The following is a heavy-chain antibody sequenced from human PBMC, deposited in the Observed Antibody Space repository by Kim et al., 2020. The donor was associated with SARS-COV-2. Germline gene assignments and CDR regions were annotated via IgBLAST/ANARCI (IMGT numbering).Heavy chain of an antibody. CDR3: AKDYSYGTHYYYMDV. J-gene: IGHJ6*03. Sequence: GGSLRLSCAASGFTFSSYAMSWVRQAPGKGLEWVSAISGSGGSTYYADSVKGRFTISRDNSKNTLYLQMNSLRAEDTAVYYCAKDYSYGTHYYYMDVWGKGTTGTVSS. V-gene: IGHV3-23*01. D-gene: IGHD5-18*01. CDR2: ISGSGGST. CDR1: GFTFSSYA.